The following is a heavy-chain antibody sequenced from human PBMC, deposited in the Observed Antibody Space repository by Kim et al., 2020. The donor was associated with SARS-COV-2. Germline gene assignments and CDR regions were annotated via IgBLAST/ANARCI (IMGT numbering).Heavy chain of an antibody. J-gene: IGHJ4*02. V-gene: IGHV4-4*07. D-gene: IGHD3-16*01. CDR1: GGSISSYY. CDR3: ARDLDLGIMWPYYFDY. CDR2: IYTSGST. Sequence: SETLSLTCTVSGGSISSYYWSWIRQPAGKGLEWIGRIYTSGSTNYNPSLKSRVTMSVDTSKNQFSLKLSSVTAADTAVYYCARDLDLGIMWPYYFDYWGQGTLVTVSS.